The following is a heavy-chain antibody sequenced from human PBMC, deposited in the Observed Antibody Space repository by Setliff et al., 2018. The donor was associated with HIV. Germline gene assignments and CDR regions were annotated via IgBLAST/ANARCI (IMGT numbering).Heavy chain of an antibody. CDR3: ANAHDCAGCYGPLRPFDV. J-gene: IGHJ3*01. Sequence: PSETLSLTCNVSGDSINSYYWSWIRQPPGKALQWLGYTSSSGNTIYNPSLDGRVTMSLDTSNNHFSLKLRSATPADTAIYFCANAHDCAGCYGPLRPFDVWGPGSKVTVSS. V-gene: IGHV4-59*01. D-gene: IGHD2-2*01. CDR1: GDSINSYY. CDR2: TSSSGNT.